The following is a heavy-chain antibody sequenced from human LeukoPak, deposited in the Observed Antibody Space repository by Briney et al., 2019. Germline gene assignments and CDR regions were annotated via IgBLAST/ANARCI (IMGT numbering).Heavy chain of an antibody. V-gene: IGHV1-2*02. CDR3: ARPYFQWELRY. D-gene: IGHD1-26*01. J-gene: IGHJ4*02. CDR2: INPNSGGT. Sequence: ASVKVSCKASGYTFSGYYIHWVRQAPGQGLEWMGWINPNSGGTNYAQKFQGRVTMTRDTSISTVYMEMSRLRYDDTAVYYCARPYFQWELRYWGPGTLVIVSS. CDR1: GYTFSGYY.